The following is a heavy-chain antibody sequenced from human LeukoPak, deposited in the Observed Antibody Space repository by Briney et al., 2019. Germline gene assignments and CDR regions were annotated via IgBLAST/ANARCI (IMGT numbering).Heavy chain of an antibody. Sequence: SETLSLTCTVSGGSISSYYWSWIRQPPGKGLEWIGYIYYSGSTNYNPSLKSRVTISVNTSKNQFSLKLSSVTAADTAVYYCAREDCSGGSRYLDYWGQGTLVTVSS. CDR1: GGSISSYY. CDR3: AREDCSGGSRYLDY. D-gene: IGHD2-15*01. V-gene: IGHV4-59*01. CDR2: IYYSGST. J-gene: IGHJ4*02.